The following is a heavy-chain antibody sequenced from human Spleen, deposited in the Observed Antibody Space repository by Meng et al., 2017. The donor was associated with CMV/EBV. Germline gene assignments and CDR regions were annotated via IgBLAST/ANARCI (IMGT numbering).Heavy chain of an antibody. V-gene: IGHV4-34*01. CDR2: INHSGST. Sequence: SETLSLTCAVYGGSFSGYYWSWIRQPPGKGLEWIGEINHSGSTNYNPSLKSRVTISVDTSKNQFSLNLSSVTAADTAVYYCARVQRPYCSSTSCPKGLDYWGQGTLVTVSS. CDR3: ARVQRPYCSSTSCPKGLDY. CDR1: GGSFSGYY. D-gene: IGHD2-2*01. J-gene: IGHJ4*02.